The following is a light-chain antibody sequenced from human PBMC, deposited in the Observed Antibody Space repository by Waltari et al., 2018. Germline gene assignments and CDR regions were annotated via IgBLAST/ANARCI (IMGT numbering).Light chain of an antibody. Sequence: DIQLTQSPSSLSASVGDSVTITCRAGQNVLKYLNWYQQKPGKAPNLLIYGASTLQNGVPSRFRGTGSGTEYTLTISSLQPEEFATYFCQQSYSSRLTFGQGTKLEIK. V-gene: IGKV1-39*01. CDR2: GAS. CDR3: QQSYSSRLT. CDR1: QNVLKY. J-gene: IGKJ2*01.